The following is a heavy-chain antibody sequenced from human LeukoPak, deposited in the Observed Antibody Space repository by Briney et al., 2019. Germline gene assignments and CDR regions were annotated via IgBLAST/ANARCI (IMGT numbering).Heavy chain of an antibody. Sequence: GRPLRLSCAASGFTFSSYGMHWVRQAPGKGLEWVAVISYDGSNKYYADSVKGRFTISRDNSKNTLYVQMNSLGAEDTAVYYCARSGRGSWYGDYWGQGTLVTVSS. CDR1: GFTFSSYG. CDR3: ARSGRGSWYGDY. D-gene: IGHD6-13*01. CDR2: ISYDGSNK. J-gene: IGHJ4*02. V-gene: IGHV3-30*03.